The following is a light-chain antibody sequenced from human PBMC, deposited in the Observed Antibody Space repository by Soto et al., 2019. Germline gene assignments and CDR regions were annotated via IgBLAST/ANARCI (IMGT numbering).Light chain of an antibody. CDR3: QQYNSYRIT. V-gene: IGKV1-5*01. Sequence: DIQMTQSPSTLSASVGDRVTITCRASQSISSWLAWYQQKPGKAPTLLIYDASSLESGVPSRFSGSGSGTEFTLTISSLQPDDFATYYCQQYNSYRITFGQGTRLEIK. J-gene: IGKJ5*01. CDR1: QSISSW. CDR2: DAS.